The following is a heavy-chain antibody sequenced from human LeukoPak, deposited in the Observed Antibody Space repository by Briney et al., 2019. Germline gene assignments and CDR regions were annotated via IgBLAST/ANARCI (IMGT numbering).Heavy chain of an antibody. V-gene: IGHV3-21*01. CDR1: GFTFSSYS. CDR3: ARPVCSSTSCHPPDY. J-gene: IGHJ4*02. CDR2: ISSSSSYI. D-gene: IGHD2-2*01. Sequence: RSLRLSCAASGFTFSSYSMNWVRQAPGKGLEWVSSISSSSSYIYYADSVKGRFTISRDNAKNSLYLQMNSLRAEDTAVYYCARPVCSSTSCHPPDYWGQGTLVTVSS.